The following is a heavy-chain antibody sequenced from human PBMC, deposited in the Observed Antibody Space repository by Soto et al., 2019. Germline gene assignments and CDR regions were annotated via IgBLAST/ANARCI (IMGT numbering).Heavy chain of an antibody. CDR2: IYPGDSDT. V-gene: IGHV5-51*01. CDR3: ATKTYFSSAYYPIPPIDY. CDR1: GYKFTSYW. Sequence: PGESLKISCKGSGYKFTSYWIGWVRQMPGKGLEWTGIIYPGDSDTRYSPSFQGQVTISADKSINTAYLQWSSLKASDTAMYYCATKTYFSSAYYPIPPIDYWGQGTQVTVSS. J-gene: IGHJ4*02. D-gene: IGHD3-22*01.